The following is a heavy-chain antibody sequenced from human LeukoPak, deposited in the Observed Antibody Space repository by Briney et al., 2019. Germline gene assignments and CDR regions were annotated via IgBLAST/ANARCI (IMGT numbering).Heavy chain of an antibody. D-gene: IGHD1-14*01. V-gene: IGHV5-51*01. Sequence: GESLKISCEASEDTFNNYWIAWVRQVPGKGLEGVGIIFPGDSDTRYSPSLQGHVTISADKSVSTAYLQWGSLKASDSAMYYCVRDRNGRYAFDIWGLGTRVTVSS. J-gene: IGHJ3*02. CDR2: IFPGDSDT. CDR1: EDTFNNYW. CDR3: VRDRNGRYAFDI.